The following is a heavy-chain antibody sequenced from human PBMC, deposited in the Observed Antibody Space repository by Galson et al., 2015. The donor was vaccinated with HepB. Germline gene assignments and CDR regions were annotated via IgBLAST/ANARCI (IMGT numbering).Heavy chain of an antibody. Sequence: SLRLSCAASGFTFSSYGMHWVRQAPGKGLEWVAVISYDGSNKYYADSVKGRFTISRDNSKNTLYLQMNSLRAEDTAVYYCAKDEERRSDSGFYFDLWGRGTLVTVSS. V-gene: IGHV3-30*18. CDR1: GFTFSSYG. D-gene: IGHD2-15*01. J-gene: IGHJ2*01. CDR2: ISYDGSNK. CDR3: AKDEERRSDSGFYFDL.